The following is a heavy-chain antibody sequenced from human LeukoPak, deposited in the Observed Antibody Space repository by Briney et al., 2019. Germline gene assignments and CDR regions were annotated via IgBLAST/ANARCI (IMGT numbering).Heavy chain of an antibody. CDR3: SESRRSFDWFDP. V-gene: IGHV4-39*01. Sequence: SETLSLTCSVSGDSVSTTYDWGWIRQPPGKGLQWIGSIHYSGSTYYNPSLKSRVTISVDTSKNQFSLKLSSVTAADTAVYYCSESRRSFDWFDPWGQGTLVTVSS. CDR2: IHYSGST. J-gene: IGHJ5*02. CDR1: GDSVSTTYD. D-gene: IGHD3-9*01.